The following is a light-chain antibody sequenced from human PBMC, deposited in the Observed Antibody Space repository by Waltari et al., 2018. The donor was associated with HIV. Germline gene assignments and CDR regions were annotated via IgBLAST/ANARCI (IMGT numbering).Light chain of an antibody. CDR1: SSDVGGYNS. Sequence: QSALTQPRSVSGSPGQSVAISCTGTSSDVGGYNSVSWYQQHPGKALKLMIYDVTKRPSGVPDRFSGSKSGNTASLTISGLQAEDEADYYCCSYAGSYTFVFGGGTKLTAL. CDR3: CSYAGSYTFV. V-gene: IGLV2-11*01. J-gene: IGLJ3*02. CDR2: DVT.